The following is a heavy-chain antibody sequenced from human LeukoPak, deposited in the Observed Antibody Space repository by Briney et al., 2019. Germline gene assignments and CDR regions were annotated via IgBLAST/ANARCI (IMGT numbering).Heavy chain of an antibody. Sequence: SETLSLTCGVYGGSFSGYYWSWIRQPPGKGLEWIGYIYYSGSANYNPSLKSRVTISVDTSENQFSLKLSSVTAADTAVYYCARDRRYYGSGSYFRFDYWGQGTLVTVSS. CDR2: IYYSGSA. J-gene: IGHJ4*02. D-gene: IGHD3-10*01. CDR1: GGSFSGYY. CDR3: ARDRRYYGSGSYFRFDY. V-gene: IGHV4-59*01.